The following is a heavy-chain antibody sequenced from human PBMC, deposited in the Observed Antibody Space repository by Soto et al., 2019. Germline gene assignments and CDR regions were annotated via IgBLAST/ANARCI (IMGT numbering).Heavy chain of an antibody. CDR1: GGSISSGDYY. Sequence: NPSETLSLTCTVSGGSISSGDYYWSWIRQPPGKGLEWIGYIYYSGSTYYNPSLKSRVTISVDTSKNQFSLKLSSVTAADTAVYYCARAGRSMVRSFYYYYGMDVWGQGTTVTVSS. CDR2: IYYSGST. CDR3: ARAGRSMVRSFYYYYGMDV. J-gene: IGHJ6*02. D-gene: IGHD3-10*01. V-gene: IGHV4-30-4*01.